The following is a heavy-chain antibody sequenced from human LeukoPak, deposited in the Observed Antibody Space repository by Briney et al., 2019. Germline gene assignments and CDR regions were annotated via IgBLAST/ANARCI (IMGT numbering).Heavy chain of an antibody. V-gene: IGHV3-74*01. Sequence: GGSLRLSCAASGFTFSSYWMHWARQAPGKGLVWVSRINYDGTSTNYADSVKGRFTISRDNAKNTLYMQMNSLRAEDTAVYYCARVSSSSWWALDYWGQGTLVTVSS. CDR1: GFTFSSYW. CDR3: ARVSSSSWWALDY. CDR2: INYDGTST. D-gene: IGHD6-13*01. J-gene: IGHJ4*02.